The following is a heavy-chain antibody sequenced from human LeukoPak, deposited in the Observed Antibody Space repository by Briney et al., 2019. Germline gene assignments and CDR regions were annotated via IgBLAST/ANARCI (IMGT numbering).Heavy chain of an antibody. D-gene: IGHD2-15*01. CDR2: ISGDGTTT. CDR3: AGTWSFDY. CDR1: GFTFSNDW. V-gene: IGHV3-74*01. J-gene: IGHJ4*02. Sequence: GGSLRLCCAVSGFTFSNDWMHWVRQAPGKGLLWVSRISGDGTTTNYADSVKGRFTISRDNAKNMLYLQMDSLRAEDTAVYYCAGTWSFDYWGQGTLVTVSS.